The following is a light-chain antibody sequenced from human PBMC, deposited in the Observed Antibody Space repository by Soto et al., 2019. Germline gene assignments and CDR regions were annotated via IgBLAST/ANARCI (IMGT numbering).Light chain of an antibody. J-gene: IGKJ5*01. CDR3: QQSYSTPIT. CDR1: QSISSS. V-gene: IGKV1-39*01. Sequence: DIQMTQSPSSLSASVGDRVTITCRASQSISSSLNWYQQKPGKAPKLLIYAASSLQSGVPSRFSGSGSGTDFTLTISSLQPEDFATYYCQQSYSTPITFGQGTRLEI. CDR2: AAS.